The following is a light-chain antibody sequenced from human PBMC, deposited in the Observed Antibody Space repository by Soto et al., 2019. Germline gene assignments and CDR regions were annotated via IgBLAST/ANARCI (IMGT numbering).Light chain of an antibody. J-gene: IGKJ1*01. CDR1: QSISSW. CDR3: QQYNPYSPWT. V-gene: IGKV1-5*03. Sequence: DIQMTQSPSTLSASVGDRVTITCRASQSISSWLAWFQQKPGKAPKLLISKASSLQSGVPSRFSGSGSGTDFTLTISSLQPDDFATYYCQQYNPYSPWTFGQGTKVDIK. CDR2: KAS.